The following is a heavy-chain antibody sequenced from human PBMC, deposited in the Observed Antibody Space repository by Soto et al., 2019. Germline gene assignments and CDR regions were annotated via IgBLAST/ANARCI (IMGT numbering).Heavy chain of an antibody. D-gene: IGHD3-3*01. CDR2: IVPMFGTA. V-gene: IGHV1-69*12. Sequence: QVQLVQSGAEVKKPGSSVNVSCKTSGGTFGNSAVTWVRQAPGQGLEWLGGIVPMFGTANYAQKFQGRVTITAYESTITAYMELNSLKTDDTAVYYCARDGDPQSAFWSGPLGGGRFDPWGQGTLVTVSS. J-gene: IGHJ5*02. CDR1: GGTFGNSA. CDR3: ARDGDPQSAFWSGPLGGGRFDP.